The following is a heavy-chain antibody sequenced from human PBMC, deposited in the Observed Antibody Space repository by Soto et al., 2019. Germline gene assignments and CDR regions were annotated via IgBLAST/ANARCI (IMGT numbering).Heavy chain of an antibody. CDR2: IYYSGST. V-gene: IGHV4-59*01. CDR1: GGSISSYY. D-gene: IGHD5-12*01. Sequence: SETLSLTCTVSGGSISSYYWSWIRQPPGKGLKWIGYIYYSGSTNYNPSLKSRVTISVDTSKNQFSLKLSSVTAADTAVYYCARSQSLRWLKLTGAFDIWGQGTMVTVSS. CDR3: ARSQSLRWLKLTGAFDI. J-gene: IGHJ3*02.